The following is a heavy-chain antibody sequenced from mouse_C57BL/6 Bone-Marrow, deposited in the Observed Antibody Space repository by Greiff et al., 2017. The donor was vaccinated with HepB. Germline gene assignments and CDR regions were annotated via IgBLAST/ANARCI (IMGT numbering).Heavy chain of an antibody. CDR1: GYAFSSSW. D-gene: IGHD1-1*01. J-gene: IGHJ2*01. V-gene: IGHV1-82*01. Sequence: QVQLQQSGPELVKPGASVKISCKASGYAFSSSWMNWVKQGPGKGLEWIGRIYPGDGDTNYNGKFKGKATLTADKSSSTAYMQLSSLTSEDSAVYFCARTTVVFDYWGQGTTLTVSS. CDR3: ARTTVVFDY. CDR2: IYPGDGDT.